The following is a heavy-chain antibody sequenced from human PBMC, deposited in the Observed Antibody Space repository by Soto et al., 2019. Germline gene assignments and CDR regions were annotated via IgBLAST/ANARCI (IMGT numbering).Heavy chain of an antibody. CDR2: MNPSNGNA. J-gene: IGHJ4*02. Sequence: ASVKVSCKASGYTFITYDINWVRQATGQGLEWMGWMNPSNGNAGYAQKFQGRLTMTRNTSISTAYMELSSLRSDDTAVYFCARRKERSGPNYLDSWGQGSLVTVSS. CDR1: GYTFITYD. V-gene: IGHV1-8*01. CDR3: ARRKERSGPNYLDS. D-gene: IGHD6-25*01.